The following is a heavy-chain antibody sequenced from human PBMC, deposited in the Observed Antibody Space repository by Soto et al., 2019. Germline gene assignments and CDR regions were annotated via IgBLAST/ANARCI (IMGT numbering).Heavy chain of an antibody. Sequence: GGSLRLSCAASGFTFSSYDMHWVRQATGKGLEWVSAIGTAGDTYYPGSVKGRFTISRENAKNSLYLQMNSLRAGDTAVYYCARERRRFLGPGRPWYYYGMDVWGQGTTVTVSS. CDR2: IGTAGDT. CDR3: ARERRRFLGPGRPWYYYGMDV. V-gene: IGHV3-13*01. CDR1: GFTFSSYD. J-gene: IGHJ6*02. D-gene: IGHD3-3*01.